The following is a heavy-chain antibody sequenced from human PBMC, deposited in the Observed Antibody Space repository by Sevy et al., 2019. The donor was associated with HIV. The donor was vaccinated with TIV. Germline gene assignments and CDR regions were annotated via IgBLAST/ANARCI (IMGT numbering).Heavy chain of an antibody. CDR3: ARGLYGTNSGGL. V-gene: IGHV3-66*01. CDR2: IYSSGGT. CDR1: GFTVSSYY. Sequence: GGSLRLSCAASGFTVSSYYMNWVRRAPGKGLEWVSIIYSSGGTYYADSVKDRFTISRDNSKNTLYLQLNTLRAEDTALYYCARGLYGTNSGGLWGQGTLVTVSS. D-gene: IGHD2-8*01. J-gene: IGHJ4*02.